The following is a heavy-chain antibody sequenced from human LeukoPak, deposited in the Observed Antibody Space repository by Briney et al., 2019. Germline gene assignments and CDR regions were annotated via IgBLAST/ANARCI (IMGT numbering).Heavy chain of an antibody. CDR3: ARGFDCGGNSAFDI. J-gene: IGHJ3*02. V-gene: IGHV1-8*01. CDR2: MNPNSGNT. Sequence: ASVKVSCKASGYTFTSYDINWVRQATGQGLEWMGWMNPNSGNTGYAQKFQGRVTMTRNTSISTAYMELSSLRSEDTAVYYCARGFDCGGNSAFDIWGQGTMVTVSS. D-gene: IGHD4-23*01. CDR1: GYTFTSYD.